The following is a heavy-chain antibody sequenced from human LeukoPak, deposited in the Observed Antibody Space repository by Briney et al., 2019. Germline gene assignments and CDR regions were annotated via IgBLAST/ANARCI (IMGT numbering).Heavy chain of an antibody. V-gene: IGHV3-33*01. J-gene: IGHJ4*02. Sequence: TGGSLRLSCAASGFTFSSYGMHWVRQAPGKGLEWVAVIRYDGSNKYYADSVKGRFTISRDNSKNTLYLQMNSLRAEDTAVYYCARDAHSGYLGGYFDYWGQGTLVTVSS. CDR3: ARDAHSGYLGGYFDY. CDR2: IRYDGSNK. CDR1: GFTFSSYG. D-gene: IGHD5-12*01.